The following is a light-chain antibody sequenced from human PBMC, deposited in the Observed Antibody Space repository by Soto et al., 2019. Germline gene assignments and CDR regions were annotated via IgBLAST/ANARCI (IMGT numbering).Light chain of an antibody. Sequence: QSALTQPASVSGSPGQSITISCTGTSSDVGGYNYVSWYQQHPGKAPKLIISEVSNRPSGVSTRFSGSKSGNTASLTISGLQAEDEADYYCTSYTSTISHVLFGGGPKLTVL. CDR3: TSYTSTISHVL. CDR1: SSDVGGYNY. CDR2: EVS. V-gene: IGLV2-14*03. J-gene: IGLJ2*01.